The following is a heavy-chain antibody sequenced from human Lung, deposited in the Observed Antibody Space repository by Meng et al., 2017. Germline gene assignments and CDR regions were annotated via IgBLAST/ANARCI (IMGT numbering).Heavy chain of an antibody. CDR1: GGPFSDYY. V-gene: IGHV4-34*01. CDR2: INHSGST. D-gene: IGHD4-11*01. J-gene: IGHJ4*02. Sequence: QQVGAACLKPSSTPSLTCVVSGGPFSDYYWRWIRQPPGKGLEWIGEINHSGSTNYNPSLESRATISVDTSQNNLSLKLSSVTAADSAVYYCARGPTTMAHDFDYWGQGTLVTVSS. CDR3: ARGPTTMAHDFDY.